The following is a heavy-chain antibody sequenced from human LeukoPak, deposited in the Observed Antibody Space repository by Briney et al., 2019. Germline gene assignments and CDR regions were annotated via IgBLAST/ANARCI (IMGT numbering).Heavy chain of an antibody. Sequence: SETLSLTCAVYGGSFSGYYWSWIRQPAGKWLEWIGEINHSGSTNYNPSLKSRVTISVDTSKNQFSLKLSSVTAADTAVYYCARGYGYVVHGFDYWGQGTLVTVSS. J-gene: IGHJ4*02. CDR2: INHSGST. CDR3: ARGYGYVVHGFDY. D-gene: IGHD6-13*01. CDR1: GGSFSGYY. V-gene: IGHV4-34*01.